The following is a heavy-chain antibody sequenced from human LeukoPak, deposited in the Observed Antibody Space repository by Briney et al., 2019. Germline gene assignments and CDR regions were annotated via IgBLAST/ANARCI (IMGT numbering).Heavy chain of an antibody. CDR1: GFTFSSYG. Sequence: GGTLRLSCAASGFTFSSYGMSWVRQAPGKGLEWVSAISGGGGSTYYADSVKGRFTISRDNSKNTLYLQMNSLRAEDTALYYCARVARGDYYYYYMDVWGKGTTVTVSS. CDR2: ISGGGGST. J-gene: IGHJ6*03. V-gene: IGHV3-23*01. D-gene: IGHD3-10*01. CDR3: ARVARGDYYYYYMDV.